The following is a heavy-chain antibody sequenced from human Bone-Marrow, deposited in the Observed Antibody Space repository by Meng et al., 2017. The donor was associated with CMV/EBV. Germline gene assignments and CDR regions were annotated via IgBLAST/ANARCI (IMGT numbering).Heavy chain of an antibody. D-gene: IGHD2-2*01. Sequence: ASVKVSCKASGYTFTGYYMHWVRQAPGQGLEWMGWINPNSGGTNYAQKFQGRVTMTRDTSTSTVYMELSGLRSEDTAVYFCARICGSTGCPYYYGMDVWGQGTTVTVSS. J-gene: IGHJ6*02. CDR1: GYTFTGYY. V-gene: IGHV1-2*02. CDR3: ARICGSTGCPYYYGMDV. CDR2: INPNSGGT.